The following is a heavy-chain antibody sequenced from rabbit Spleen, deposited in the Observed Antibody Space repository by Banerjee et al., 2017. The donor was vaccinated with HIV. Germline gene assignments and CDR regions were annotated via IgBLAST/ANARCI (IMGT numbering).Heavy chain of an antibody. D-gene: IGHD1-1*01. CDR1: GFSFSGRDV. V-gene: IGHV1S45*01. J-gene: IGHJ3*01. CDR3: ARESNTDSGVQFGL. Sequence: QEQLVESGGGLVKPEGSLTLTCKASGFSFSGRDVMCWVRQAPGKGLQWIACINTYTGKPVYATWAKGRFTISRTSSTTVTLQMTSLTAADTATYFCARESNTDSGVQFGLWGQGTLVTVS. CDR2: INTYTGKP.